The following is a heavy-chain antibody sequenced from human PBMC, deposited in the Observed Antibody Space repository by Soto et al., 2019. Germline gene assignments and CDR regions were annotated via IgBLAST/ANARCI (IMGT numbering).Heavy chain of an antibody. V-gene: IGHV3-48*01. J-gene: IGHJ3*02. Sequence: GGSLRLSCAASGFTFSSYSMNRVRQAPGKGLEWVSYISSSSSTIYYADSVKGRFTISRDNAKNSLYLQMNSLRAEDTAVYYCARDEYCSGGSCYAHAFDIWGQGTMVTVSS. CDR2: ISSSSSTI. D-gene: IGHD2-15*01. CDR3: ARDEYCSGGSCYAHAFDI. CDR1: GFTFSSYS.